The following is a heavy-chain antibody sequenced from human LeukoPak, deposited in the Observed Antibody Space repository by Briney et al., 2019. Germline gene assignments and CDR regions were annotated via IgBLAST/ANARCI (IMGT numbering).Heavy chain of an antibody. CDR3: ARQMATRFDD. CDR1: GYPLSSGHY. V-gene: IGHV4-38-2*01. J-gene: IGHJ4*03. CDR2: IYYSGCS. Sequence: PSETLSLTCDVSGYPLSSGHYRGWIRQPPGKGLEWIGSIYYSGCSHYNPSLKRRVHIPVDQSNHQSSPKLSPATAADTAEYYCARQMATRFDDWGQGTPVTVSS. D-gene: IGHD5-24*01.